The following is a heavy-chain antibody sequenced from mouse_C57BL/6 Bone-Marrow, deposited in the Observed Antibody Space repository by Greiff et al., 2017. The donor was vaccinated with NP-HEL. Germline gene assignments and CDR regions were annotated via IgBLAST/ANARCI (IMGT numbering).Heavy chain of an antibody. V-gene: IGHV5-9-1*02. D-gene: IGHD1-1*01. CDR1: GFTFSSYA. CDR2: ISSGGDYI. Sequence: EVQLVESGEGLVKPGGSLKLSCAASGFTFSSYAMSWVRQTQEKRLEWVAYISSGGDYIYYADTVKGRFTISRDNARNTLYLQMSSLNSEDTSMYYCTRDRDYYEGYFDYWGQGTTLTVSS. CDR3: TRDRDYYEGYFDY. J-gene: IGHJ2*01.